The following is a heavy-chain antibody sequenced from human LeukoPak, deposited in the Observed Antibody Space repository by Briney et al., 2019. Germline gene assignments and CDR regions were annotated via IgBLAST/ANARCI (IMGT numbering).Heavy chain of an antibody. CDR1: GFTFSSYG. CDR2: ISYDGSNK. V-gene: IGHV3-30*18. CDR3: AKDSETTVINYHYYGMDV. Sequence: GGSLRLSCAASGFTFSSYGMHWVRQAPGKGLEWVAVISYDGSNKYYADSVKGRFTISRDNSKNTLYLQMNSLRAEDTAVYYCAKDSETTVINYHYYGMDVWGQGTTVTVSS. D-gene: IGHD4-23*01. J-gene: IGHJ6*02.